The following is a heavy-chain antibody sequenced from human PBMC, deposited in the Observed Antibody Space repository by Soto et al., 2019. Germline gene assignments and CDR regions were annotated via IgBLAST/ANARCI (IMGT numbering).Heavy chain of an antibody. CDR2: ISAYNGNT. V-gene: IGHV1-18*04. J-gene: IGHJ6*02. CDR3: AIRCGGDCYFQGGMDV. Sequence: QVQLVQSGAEVKKPGASVKVSCKASGYTFTSYGISWVRQAPGQGLEWMGWISAYNGNTNYAQKLQGRVSMTTDTSTSRAYMELRSLRSDDTAVYYCAIRCGGDCYFQGGMDVWGQGTTVTVSS. D-gene: IGHD2-21*02. CDR1: GYTFTSYG.